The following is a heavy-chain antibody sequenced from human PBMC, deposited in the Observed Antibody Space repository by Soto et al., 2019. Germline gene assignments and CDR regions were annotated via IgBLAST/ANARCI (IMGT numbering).Heavy chain of an antibody. J-gene: IGHJ4*02. CDR1: GFTFSSYG. V-gene: IGHV3-33*01. CDR2: IWYDGSNK. D-gene: IGHD5-12*01. Sequence: GGSLRLSCAASGFTFSSYGMHWVRQAPGKGLEWVAVIWYDGSNKYYADSVKGRFTISRDNSKNTLYLQMNSLRAEDTAVYYCARFGKVEYSGYDYFDYWGQGTLVTVSA. CDR3: ARFGKVEYSGYDYFDY.